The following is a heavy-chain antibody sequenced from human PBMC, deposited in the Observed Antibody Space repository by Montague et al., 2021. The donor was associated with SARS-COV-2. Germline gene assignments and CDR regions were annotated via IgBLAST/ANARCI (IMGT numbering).Heavy chain of an antibody. CDR1: GGSISSSSYY. V-gene: IGHV4-39*01. D-gene: IGHD3-22*01. Sequence: SETLSLTCTVSGGSISSSSYYWGWIRQPPGKGLEWIGSIYYSGSTYYNLSLKSRVTISVDTSKNQFSLKLSSVTAADTAVYYCARHGKTRIAMMVVVIGYFDYWGQGTLVTVSS. CDR2: IYYSGST. J-gene: IGHJ4*02. CDR3: ARHGKTRIAMMVVVIGYFDY.